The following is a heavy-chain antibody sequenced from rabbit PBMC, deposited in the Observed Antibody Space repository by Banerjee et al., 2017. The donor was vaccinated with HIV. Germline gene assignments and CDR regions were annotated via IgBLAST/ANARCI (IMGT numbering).Heavy chain of an antibody. CDR1: GFTISSYDY. Sequence: QEQLEESGGGLVQPGGSLTLTCTASGFTISSYDYMCWVRQAPGKGLEWIGCIYGGSSGSTYYASWAKGRFTISKTSSTTVTLQMTSLTVADTATYFCARESSYAGYAGYGYAARYYGMDLRGQGTLVTVS. J-gene: IGHJ6*01. CDR3: ARESSYAGYAGYGYAARYYGMDL. CDR2: IYGGSSGST. D-gene: IGHD6-1*01. V-gene: IGHV1S45*01.